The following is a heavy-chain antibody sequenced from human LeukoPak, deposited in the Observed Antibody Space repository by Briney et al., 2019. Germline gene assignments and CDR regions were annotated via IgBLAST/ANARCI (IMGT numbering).Heavy chain of an antibody. Sequence: ASVKVSCKASGYTFTDYYLHWVRQAPGQGLEWMGIINPSGGSTNYAQKFQGRVTMTRDTSTSTVYMDVSSLRYEDTAVYYCARDKDAPAYSSGWRQYYYGMDVWGQGTTVTVSS. CDR3: ARDKDAPAYSSGWRQYYYGMDV. D-gene: IGHD6-19*01. J-gene: IGHJ6*02. CDR2: INPSGGST. CDR1: GYTFTDYY. V-gene: IGHV1-46*01.